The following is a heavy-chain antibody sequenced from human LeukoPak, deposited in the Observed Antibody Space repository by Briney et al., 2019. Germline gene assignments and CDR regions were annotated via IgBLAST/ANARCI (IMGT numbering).Heavy chain of an antibody. CDR2: LHSSGST. CDR1: GDSIISYY. V-gene: IGHV4-4*07. Sequence: SETLSLTCTVSGDSIISYYWNWIRQPAGKGLEWIGRLHSSGSTNYSPSLNSRVTLSLDTSKNQFSLGLSSVTAADTAVYYCARKSLRQNYFDSWGQGILVTVSS. J-gene: IGHJ4*02. CDR3: ARKSLRQNYFDS.